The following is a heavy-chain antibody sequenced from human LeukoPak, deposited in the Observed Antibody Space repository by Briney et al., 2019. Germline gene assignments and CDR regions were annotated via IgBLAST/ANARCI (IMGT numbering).Heavy chain of an antibody. CDR3: ARAHYVLRFLEWLSLKNYCYYMDV. J-gene: IGHJ6*03. V-gene: IGHV3-21*01. Sequence: PGGSLRLSCAASGFTFSSYSMNWVRQAPGKGLEWVSSISSSSSYIYYADSVKGRFTISRDNAKNSLYLQMNSLRAEDTAVYYCARAHYVLRFLEWLSLKNYCYYMDVSGKGTTVTVFS. CDR1: GFTFSSYS. D-gene: IGHD3-3*01. CDR2: ISSSSSYI.